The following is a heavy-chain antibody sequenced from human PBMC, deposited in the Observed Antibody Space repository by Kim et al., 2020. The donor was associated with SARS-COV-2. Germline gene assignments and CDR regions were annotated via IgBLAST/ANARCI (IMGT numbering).Heavy chain of an antibody. D-gene: IGHD2-2*01. Sequence: ASVKVSCKASGYTFTGYYMHWVRQAPGQGLEWMGWINPNSGGTNYAQKFQGRVTMTRDTSISTAYMELSRLRSDDTAVYYCAKDIVVVPAAPEGPDDAFDIWGQGTMVTVSS. CDR2: INPNSGGT. CDR1: GYTFTGYY. J-gene: IGHJ3*02. CDR3: AKDIVVVPAAPEGPDDAFDI. V-gene: IGHV1-2*02.